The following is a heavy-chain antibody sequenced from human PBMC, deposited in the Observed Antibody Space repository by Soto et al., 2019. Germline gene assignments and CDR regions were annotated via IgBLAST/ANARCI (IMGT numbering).Heavy chain of an antibody. D-gene: IGHD3-22*01. V-gene: IGHV1-18*01. J-gene: IGHJ4*02. CDR3: ARAGHYYDSSGYAN. CDR2: ISAYNGNT. CDR1: GYSFATSG. Sequence: QVKLVQSGTEVKQPGASMKVSCKASGYSFATSGISWVRQVPGQGLERMGWISAYNGNTNYDQKLQDRVNMTTDTSTSTAYLELRNLRSDDTAVYYCARAGHYYDSSGYANWGQGTLVTVSS.